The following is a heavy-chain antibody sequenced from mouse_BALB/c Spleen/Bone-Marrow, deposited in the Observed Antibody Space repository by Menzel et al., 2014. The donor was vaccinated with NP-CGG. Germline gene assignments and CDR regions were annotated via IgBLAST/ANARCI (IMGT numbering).Heavy chain of an antibody. J-gene: IGHJ4*01. CDR3: ARNGHYYAMDF. Sequence: VQLQQSGPGLVQPSQSLSITCTVSGFSLTSDGIHWVRQSPRKGLEWLGVIWSGGSTVYNEAFISRLNISKDNSKSQVFFTMNSLQADDTAIYYCARNGHYYAMDFWGQGTSVTVSS. CDR1: GFSLTSDG. V-gene: IGHV2-2*01. CDR2: IWSGGST.